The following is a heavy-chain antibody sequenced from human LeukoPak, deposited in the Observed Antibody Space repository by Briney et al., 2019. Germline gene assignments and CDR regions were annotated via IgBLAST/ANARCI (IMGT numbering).Heavy chain of an antibody. CDR2: ISSSSSTI. J-gene: IGHJ6*02. CDR1: GFTFSSYS. V-gene: IGHV3-48*01. Sequence: GGSLRLSCAASGFTFSSYSMNWVRQAPGKGLEWVSYISSSSSTIYYADSVKGRFTISRDNAKNPLYLQMNSLRAEDTAVYYCARDAVLRYFDWSGTYYYGMDVWRQGTTVTVSS. D-gene: IGHD3-9*01. CDR3: ARDAVLRYFDWSGTYYYGMDV.